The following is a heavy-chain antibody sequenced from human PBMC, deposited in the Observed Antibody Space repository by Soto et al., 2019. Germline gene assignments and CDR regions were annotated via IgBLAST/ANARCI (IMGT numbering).Heavy chain of an antibody. D-gene: IGHD4-4*01. CDR2: ISHDGSNK. CDR1: GFIFSYYA. CDR3: ARVDRTVTTYYYYGMDV. V-gene: IGHV3-30-3*01. Sequence: PGGSLRLSCAASGFIFSYYAMHWVRQAPGKGLEWVAVISHDGSNKYYADSVEGRFTISRDNSENTLYLQINSLRTEDTAVYYCARVDRTVTTYYYYGMDVWGQGTTVTVSS. J-gene: IGHJ6*02.